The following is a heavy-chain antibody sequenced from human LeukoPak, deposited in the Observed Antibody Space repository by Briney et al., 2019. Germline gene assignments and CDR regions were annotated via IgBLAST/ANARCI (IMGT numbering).Heavy chain of an antibody. CDR2: TYYRSTWYN. V-gene: IGHV6-1*01. CDR1: GDSFSSNSVT. Sequence: SQTLSLTCAISGDSFSSNSVTWNWIRQSPSRGLEWLGRTYYRSTWYNDYAVTVRGRITVNPDTSKNQFSLHLNSVTPEDTAVYYCARRLTQYDCFDPWGQGILVTVSS. CDR3: ARRLTQYDCFDP. D-gene: IGHD2-2*01. J-gene: IGHJ5*02.